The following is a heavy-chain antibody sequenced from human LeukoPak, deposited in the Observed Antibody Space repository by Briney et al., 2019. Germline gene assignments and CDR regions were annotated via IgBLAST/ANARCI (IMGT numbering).Heavy chain of an antibody. CDR3: AREAGGQWLVNFDY. D-gene: IGHD6-19*01. Sequence: GGSLRLSCAASGFTFSSYCMHWVRQAPGKGLEWVAVIWYDGSNKYYADSVKGRFTISRDNAKNSLYLQMNGLRAEDTAVYYCAREAGGQWLVNFDYWGQGTLVTVSS. CDR2: IWYDGSNK. V-gene: IGHV3-33*01. CDR1: GFTFSSYC. J-gene: IGHJ4*02.